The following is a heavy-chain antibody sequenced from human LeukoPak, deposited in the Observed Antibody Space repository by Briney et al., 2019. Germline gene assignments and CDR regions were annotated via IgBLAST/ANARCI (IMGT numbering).Heavy chain of an antibody. V-gene: IGHV1-69*04. CDR1: GGTFTSYA. J-gene: IGHJ5*02. Sequence: SVKVSCKAYGGTFTSYAINWVRQAPGQGLEWMGRIIPLLGIVNYARKFQGRVTITADKSTSTAYMDPGSLRSEDTAVYYCARADDGVTMYNWFDPWGQGTLVTVSS. CDR3: ARADDGVTMYNWFDP. CDR2: IIPLLGIV. D-gene: IGHD3-10*02.